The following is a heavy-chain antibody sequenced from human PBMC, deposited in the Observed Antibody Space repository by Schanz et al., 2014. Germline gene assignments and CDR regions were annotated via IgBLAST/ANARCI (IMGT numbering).Heavy chain of an antibody. Sequence: EVQLVESGGGLVKPGGSLRLSCAASGFTFSSYSMNWVRQAPGKGLEWVSYIATSSSTRHYADSVKGRVTISRDNAKNSVSLQMRILRVEDTAVYYCASGVHVSSLQKGLQFWGRGTLVIVSS. D-gene: IGHD3-10*01. CDR2: IATSSSTR. CDR3: ASGVHVSSLQKGLQF. J-gene: IGHJ1*01. V-gene: IGHV3-48*01. CDR1: GFTFSSYS.